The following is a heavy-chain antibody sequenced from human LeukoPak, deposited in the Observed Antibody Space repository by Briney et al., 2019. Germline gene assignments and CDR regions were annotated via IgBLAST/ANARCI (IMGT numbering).Heavy chain of an antibody. CDR1: GFTFNSYG. D-gene: IGHD2-2*01. V-gene: IGHV3-33*01. CDR2: IWYDGSNK. CDR3: ARAEYQLLWLREYYYYGMDV. J-gene: IGHJ6*04. Sequence: GGSLRLSCAASGFTFNSYGMHWVRQAPGKGLEWVAVIWYDGSNKYYADSVKGRFTISRDNSKNTLYLQMNSLRAEDTAVYYCARAEYQLLWLREYYYYGMDVWGKGTTVTVSS.